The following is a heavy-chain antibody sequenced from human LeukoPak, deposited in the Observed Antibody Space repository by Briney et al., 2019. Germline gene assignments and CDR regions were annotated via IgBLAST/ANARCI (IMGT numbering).Heavy chain of an antibody. CDR1: GGSFSGYY. V-gene: IGHV4-34*01. D-gene: IGHD3/OR15-3a*01. Sequence: SETLTLTCAVYGGSFSGYYWSWIRQPPGKGLEWIGEINHSGSTNYNPSLKSRVTISVDKSKNQFSLKLSSVTAADTAVYYCAKDSASGLVGGGEWFDPWGQGTLVTVSS. CDR3: AKDSASGLVGGGEWFDP. J-gene: IGHJ5*02. CDR2: INHSGST.